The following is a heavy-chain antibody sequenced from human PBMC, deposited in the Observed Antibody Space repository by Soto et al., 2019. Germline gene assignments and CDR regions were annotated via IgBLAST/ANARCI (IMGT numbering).Heavy chain of an antibody. CDR1: GFSFSTFE. D-gene: IGHD3-16*01. V-gene: IGHV3-23*01. CDR2: ISDDGSRT. CDR3: VKGGSLDF. J-gene: IGHJ4*02. Sequence: GGSLRLSCAASGFSFSTFEMSWVRQAPGRGLEWVSFISDDGSRTYYADAVKGRFTISRDNSKHTLYLQMNSLTAEDTAVYACVKGGSLDFWGQGTLVTVSS.